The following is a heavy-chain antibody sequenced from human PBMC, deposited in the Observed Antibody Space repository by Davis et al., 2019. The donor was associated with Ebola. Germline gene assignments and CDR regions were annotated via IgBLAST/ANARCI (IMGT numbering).Heavy chain of an antibody. CDR2: IYYSGST. J-gene: IGHJ4*02. D-gene: IGHD1-26*01. V-gene: IGHV4-59*12. CDR1: GGSFSGYY. Sequence: MPSETLSLTCAVYGGSFSGYYWSWIRQPPGKGLEWIGYIYYSGSTNYNPSLKSRVTISVDTSKNQFSLKLSSVTAADTAVYYCARASGSYYFDYWGQGTLVTVSS. CDR3: ARASGSYYFDY.